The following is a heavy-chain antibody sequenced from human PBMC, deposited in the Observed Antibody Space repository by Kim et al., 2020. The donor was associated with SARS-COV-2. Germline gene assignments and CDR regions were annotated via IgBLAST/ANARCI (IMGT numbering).Heavy chain of an antibody. J-gene: IGHJ4*02. V-gene: IGHV4-59*10. Sequence: KSRVTMSVATSKNQFSLKLSSVTAADTAVYYCARLWPRRYYDSSGYYFDYWGQGTLVTVSS. CDR3: ARLWPRRYYDSSGYYFDY. D-gene: IGHD3-22*01.